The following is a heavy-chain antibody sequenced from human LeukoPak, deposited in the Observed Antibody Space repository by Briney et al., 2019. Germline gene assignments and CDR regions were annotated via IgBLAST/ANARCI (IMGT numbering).Heavy chain of an antibody. Sequence: GGSLRLSCAASGFTFSSYWMSWVRQAPGKGLGWVANIKQDGSEKYYVDSVKGRFTISRDNAKNSLYLQMNSLRAEDTAVYYCARVGVGPHVLRYFDWSYGYWGQGTLVTVSS. V-gene: IGHV3-7*03. J-gene: IGHJ4*02. D-gene: IGHD3-9*01. CDR2: IKQDGSEK. CDR1: GFTFSSYW. CDR3: ARVGVGPHVLRYFDWSYGY.